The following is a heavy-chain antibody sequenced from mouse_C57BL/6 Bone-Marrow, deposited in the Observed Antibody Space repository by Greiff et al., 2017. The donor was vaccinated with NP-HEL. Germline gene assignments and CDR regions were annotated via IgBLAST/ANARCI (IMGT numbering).Heavy chain of an antibody. D-gene: IGHD1-1*01. Sequence: EVHLVESGGDLVKPGGSLKLSCAASGFTFSSYGMSWVRQTPDKRLEWVATISSGGSYTYYPDSVKGRFTISRDNAKNTLYLQMSSLKSEDTAMYYCARGLTTVVAGDFDYWGQGTTLTVSS. J-gene: IGHJ2*01. V-gene: IGHV5-6*01. CDR1: GFTFSSYG. CDR3: ARGLTTVVAGDFDY. CDR2: ISSGGSYT.